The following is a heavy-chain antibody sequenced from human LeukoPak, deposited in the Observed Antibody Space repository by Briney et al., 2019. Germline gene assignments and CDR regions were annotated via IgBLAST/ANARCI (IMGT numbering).Heavy chain of an antibody. CDR3: TRYNNDHFDY. D-gene: IGHD1-14*01. Sequence: GGSLRLSCAGSGFTFGGYGMHWFRQTPGKGLEWVAVIAYDGSRAFYADSVKGRFTISRDNSKNTMSVQMDDMRAEDTAVYYCTRYNNDHFDYWGQGTLVTVSS. J-gene: IGHJ4*02. CDR1: GFTFGGYG. V-gene: IGHV3-33*01. CDR2: IAYDGSRA.